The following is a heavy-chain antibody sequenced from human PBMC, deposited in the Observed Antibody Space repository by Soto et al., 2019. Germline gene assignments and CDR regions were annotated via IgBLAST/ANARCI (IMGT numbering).Heavy chain of an antibody. CDR1: GYTLSELS. J-gene: IGHJ5*02. CDR3: ATALSRGEHTFGP. V-gene: IGHV1-24*01. Sequence: ASVKVSCKVFGYTLSELSFHWVRQAPGKGLEWLATFDPEGGERTYARNFQGRVTMTEDTSRVTGYMEVRGLTSEDTGVYYCATALSRGEHTFGPWGQGTLVTVSS. CDR2: FDPEGGER. D-gene: IGHD3-16*01.